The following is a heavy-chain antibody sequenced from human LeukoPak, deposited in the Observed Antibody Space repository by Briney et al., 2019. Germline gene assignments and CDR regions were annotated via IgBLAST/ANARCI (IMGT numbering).Heavy chain of an antibody. CDR3: AGSSFYPIAVARDAFDI. CDR1: GFTFSSYS. V-gene: IGHV3-21*01. D-gene: IGHD6-19*01. CDR2: ISSSSSYI. J-gene: IGHJ3*02. Sequence: GGSLRLSCAASGFTFSSYSMNWVRQAPGKGLEWVSSISSSSSYIYYADSVKGRFTISRDNAKNSLYLQMNSLRAEDTAVYYCAGSSFYPIAVARDAFDIWGQGTMVTVSS.